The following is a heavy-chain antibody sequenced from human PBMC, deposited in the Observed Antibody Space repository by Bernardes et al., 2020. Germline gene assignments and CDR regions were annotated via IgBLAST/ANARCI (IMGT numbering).Heavy chain of an antibody. J-gene: IGHJ6*03. D-gene: IGHD6-13*01. V-gene: IGHV3-21*01. CDR2: ISSSSSYI. Sequence: GGSLRLSCAASGFTFSSYSMNWVRQAPGKGLEWVSSISSSSSYIYYADSVKGRFTISRDNAKNSLYLQMNSLRAEDTAVYYCARGYSSSWYAENYYYYYMDVWGQGTLVTVSS. CDR1: GFTFSSYS. CDR3: ARGYSSSWYAENYYYYYMDV.